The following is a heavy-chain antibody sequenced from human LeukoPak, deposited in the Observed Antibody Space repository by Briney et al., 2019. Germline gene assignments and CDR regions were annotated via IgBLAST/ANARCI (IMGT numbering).Heavy chain of an antibody. CDR3: AKTGLYSSSSRGYFDY. CDR1: GFTFSNYV. D-gene: IGHD6-6*01. V-gene: IGHV3-23*01. J-gene: IGHJ4*02. Sequence: GGSLRLSCAASGFTFSNYVMGWVRQPPGEGLQWVSVISGSGITTYYARSVKVRFTISRDNSKNTLYLQMNNLRAEDTAIYYCAKTGLYSSSSRGYFDYWGQGTLVTVSS. CDR2: ISGSGITT.